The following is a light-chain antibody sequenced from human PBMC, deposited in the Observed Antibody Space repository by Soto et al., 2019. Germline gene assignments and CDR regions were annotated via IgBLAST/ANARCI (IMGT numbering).Light chain of an antibody. CDR2: GVS. CDR3: QHYGTSPLT. V-gene: IGKV3-20*01. Sequence: EFVLTQSPGTLSLSPGERATLSCRASQSPSSSYFAWYQQKPGQAPRLLIYGVSSRATCIPDRFSGSGSGTDFTLTISRLEPEDFAVYFCQHYGTSPLTFGQGTKVEIK. J-gene: IGKJ1*01. CDR1: QSPSSSY.